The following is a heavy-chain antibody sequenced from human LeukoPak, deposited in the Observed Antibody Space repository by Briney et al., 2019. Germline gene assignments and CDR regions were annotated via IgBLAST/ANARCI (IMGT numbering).Heavy chain of an antibody. CDR1: GDSISSSSYY. V-gene: IGHV4-61*05. CDR2: IYTSGST. D-gene: IGHD3-22*01. CDR3: ARGPLLNYYDSSGYYY. Sequence: SETLSLTCTVSGDSISSSSYYWGWIRQPPGKGLEWIGRIYTSGSTNYNPSLKSRVTMSVDTSKNQFSLKLSSVTAADTAVYYCARGPLLNYYDSSGYYYWGQGTLVTVSS. J-gene: IGHJ4*02.